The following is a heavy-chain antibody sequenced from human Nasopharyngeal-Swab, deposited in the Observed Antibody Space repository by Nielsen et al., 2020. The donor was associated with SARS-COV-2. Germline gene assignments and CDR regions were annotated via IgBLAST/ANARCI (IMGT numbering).Heavy chain of an antibody. V-gene: IGHV4-31*03. D-gene: IGHD3-3*01. J-gene: IGHJ4*02. CDR1: GGSISSGSYY. CDR3: ASWSSRITIFGVVTRYFDY. Sequence: SETLSLTCTVSGGSISSGSYYWSWIRQHPGKGLEWIGYIYYSGSTYYNPSLKSRVTISVDTSKNQFSLKLSSVTAADTAVYYCASWSSRITIFGVVTRYFDYWGQGTLVTVSS. CDR2: IYYSGST.